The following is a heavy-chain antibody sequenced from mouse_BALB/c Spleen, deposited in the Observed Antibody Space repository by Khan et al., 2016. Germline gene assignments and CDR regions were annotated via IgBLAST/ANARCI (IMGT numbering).Heavy chain of an antibody. D-gene: IGHD2-14*01. CDR3: ARSLYCRYGEFDY. V-gene: IGHV3-2*02. J-gene: IGHJ2*01. Sequence: EVQLQESGPGLVKPSQSLSLTCTVTGYSITSDYAWNWIRQFPGNKLEWMGYISYSGSTSYNPSLKSRISITRDTSKNQFFLQLNSVTTEDTATYYCARSLYCRYGEFDYWGQGTTLTVSS. CDR2: ISYSGST. CDR1: GYSITSDYA.